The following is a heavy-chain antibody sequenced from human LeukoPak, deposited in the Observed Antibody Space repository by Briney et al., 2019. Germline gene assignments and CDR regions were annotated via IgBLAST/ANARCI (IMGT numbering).Heavy chain of an antibody. CDR2: IYSGGST. D-gene: IGHD3-10*01. CDR3: AREVSPYGSGSWPPYFDY. V-gene: IGHV3-53*05. CDR1: GFTVRSNY. Sequence: PGGSLRLSSAASGFTVRSNYMSWVRQAPGKGLEWVSVIYSGGSTYYADSVKGRFTISRDNSKNTLYLQMNSLRAEDTAVYYCAREVSPYGSGSWPPYFDYWGQGTLVTISS. J-gene: IGHJ4*02.